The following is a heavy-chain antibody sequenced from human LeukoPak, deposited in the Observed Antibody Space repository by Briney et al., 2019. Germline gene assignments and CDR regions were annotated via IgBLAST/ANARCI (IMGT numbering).Heavy chain of an antibody. J-gene: IGHJ6*02. CDR3: ARDYYDSSYYGMDV. CDR1: GGSISSGGYY. CDR2: IYYSGST. D-gene: IGHD3-22*01. V-gene: IGHV4-31*03. Sequence: SQTLSLTCTVSGGSISSGGYYWSWIRQHPGKGREWIGYIYYSGSTYYKPSLTSRVTISVDTSKNQSSLKLSSVTAADTAVYYCARDYYDSSYYGMDVWGQGTTVTVSS.